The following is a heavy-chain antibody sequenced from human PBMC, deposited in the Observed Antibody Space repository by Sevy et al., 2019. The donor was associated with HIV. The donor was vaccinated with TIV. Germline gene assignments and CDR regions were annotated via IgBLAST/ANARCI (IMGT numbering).Heavy chain of an antibody. J-gene: IGHJ6*02. CDR1: GFTFSTYA. CDR3: AKGDRTFYGMDV. Sequence: GGSLRLSCAASGFTFSTYAMSWVRQAPGKGLEWVSAISGSGGSTYYADSLKGRFSISRDNSKNTMYLQMNSLRAEDTVVYYCAKGDRTFYGMDVWGQGTTVSVSS. V-gene: IGHV3-23*01. D-gene: IGHD2-15*01. CDR2: ISGSGGST.